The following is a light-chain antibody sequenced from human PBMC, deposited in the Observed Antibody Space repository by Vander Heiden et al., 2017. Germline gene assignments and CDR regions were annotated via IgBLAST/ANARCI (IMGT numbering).Light chain of an antibody. V-gene: IGKV4-1*01. J-gene: IGKJ1*01. CDR1: QSVLETSNNRNY. Sequence: DIVMTQYPDSLAVSLGERAAINCKSSQSVLETSNNRNYLAWYQQRAGQPPKLLISWAAAGESGVPDRFRGSGSGTDFTLTISSLQAEDVAVYYCHQYYTTPRTFGQGTRVEIK. CDR2: WAA. CDR3: HQYYTTPRT.